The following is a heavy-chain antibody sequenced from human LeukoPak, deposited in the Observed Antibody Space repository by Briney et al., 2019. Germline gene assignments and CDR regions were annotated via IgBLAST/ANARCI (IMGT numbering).Heavy chain of an antibody. CDR3: AREVVRGVIID. CDR2: INSDGSST. J-gene: IGHJ4*02. CDR1: GFTFSSYW. Sequence: GGSLRLSCAASGFTFSSYWMHWVRQAPGKGLVWVSRINSDGSSTSYADSVKGRFTISRDNAKNSLYLQMNSLRAEDTAVYYCAREVVRGVIIDWGQGTLVTVSS. D-gene: IGHD3-10*01. V-gene: IGHV3-74*01.